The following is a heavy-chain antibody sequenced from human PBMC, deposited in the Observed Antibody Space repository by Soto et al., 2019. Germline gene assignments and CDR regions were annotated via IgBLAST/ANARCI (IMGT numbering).Heavy chain of an antibody. CDR2: ISPVGGST. V-gene: IGHV1-46*01. Sequence: ASVKVSCKASGYDFTDHYIHWVRQAPGQGLEWMGIISPVGGSTRYSQQFQARITMTRDTSTSTVYMELSSLRSEDTAVYYCARAPRGGVIIVITSAQIDYWGQGTLVTVSS. J-gene: IGHJ4*02. D-gene: IGHD3-10*01. CDR1: GYDFTDHY. CDR3: ARAPRGGVIIVITSAQIDY.